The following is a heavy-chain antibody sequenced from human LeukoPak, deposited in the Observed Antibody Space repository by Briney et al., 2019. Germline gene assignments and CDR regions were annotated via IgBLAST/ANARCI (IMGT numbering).Heavy chain of an antibody. CDR1: GYTFTRNS. J-gene: IGHJ4*02. Sequence: ASVKVSCKASGYTFTRNSINWLRQAPGRGLEWMGWINANTGNPTYAQGFTGRFVFSLDTSVSTAYLQISSLKAEDTAVYYCARDSATIQFDYWGQGTLVTVSS. V-gene: IGHV7-4-1*02. CDR3: ARDSATIQFDY. D-gene: IGHD1-1*01. CDR2: INANTGNP.